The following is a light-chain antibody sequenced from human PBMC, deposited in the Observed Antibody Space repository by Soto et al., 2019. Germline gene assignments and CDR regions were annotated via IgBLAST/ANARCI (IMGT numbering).Light chain of an antibody. V-gene: IGKV3-15*01. CDR2: GAS. CDR3: QQYHDWPWT. Sequence: EIVMTQSPATLSVSPGERVTLSCRASKSVSSDLAWYQQKPGQAPRLLIYGASTRATGIPGRFSGSGSGTDLTLTISNLQSEDFAVYYCQQYHDWPWTFGQGTKVEIK. J-gene: IGKJ1*01. CDR1: KSVSSD.